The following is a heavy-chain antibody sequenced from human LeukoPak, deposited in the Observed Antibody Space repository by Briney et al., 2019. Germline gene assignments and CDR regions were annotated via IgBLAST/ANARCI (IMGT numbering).Heavy chain of an antibody. CDR2: ISGSGGST. CDR3: AKDGVLGYCSGGSCYSDY. CDR1: GFTFSSYA. Sequence: GGSLRLSCAASGFTFSSYAMTWVRQAPGKGLEWVSAISGSGGSTYYADSVKGRFTISRDNSKNTLCLQMNSLRAEDTAVYYCAKDGVLGYCSGGSCYSDYWGQGTLVTVSS. J-gene: IGHJ4*02. V-gene: IGHV3-23*01. D-gene: IGHD2-15*01.